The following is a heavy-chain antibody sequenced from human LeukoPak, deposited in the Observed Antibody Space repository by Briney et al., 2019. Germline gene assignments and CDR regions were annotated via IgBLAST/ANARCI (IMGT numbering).Heavy chain of an antibody. J-gene: IGHJ4*02. Sequence: KASETLSLTCTVSGGSISSYYWSWIRQPPGKGLEWIGCIYYSGSTNYNPSLKSRVTISVDTSNNQFSLKLPSLTAADTAVYYCARGRTGRTISFGYWGQGTLVTVSS. CDR3: ARGRTGRTISFGY. V-gene: IGHV4-59*01. D-gene: IGHD5-24*01. CDR2: IYYSGST. CDR1: GGSISSYY.